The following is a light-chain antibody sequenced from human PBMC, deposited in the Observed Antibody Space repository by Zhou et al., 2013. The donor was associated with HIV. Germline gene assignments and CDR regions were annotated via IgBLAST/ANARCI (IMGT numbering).Light chain of an antibody. J-gene: IGKJ4*01. V-gene: IGKV3-15*01. CDR3: QQYHNWPPALT. CDR2: GAS. Sequence: EIVMTQSPATLSVSPGERATLSCRASQSVSSNLAWYQQKPGQAPRLLIYGASTRATGIPARFSASGSGTEFTLIISSMQSEDFAVYYCQQYHNWPPALTFGGGTEVEIK. CDR1: QSVSSN.